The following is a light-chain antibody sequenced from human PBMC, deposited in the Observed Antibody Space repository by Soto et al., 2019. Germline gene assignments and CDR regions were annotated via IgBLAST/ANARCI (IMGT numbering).Light chain of an antibody. Sequence: QSALTQPASVSGSPGQSITMSCTGTSSDVGGYDYVSWYQHFPGKAPKLIIYEVSNRPSGVSNRFSGSKSGNTASLTISGLQAEDEADYYCSSYTSSITVDVVFGGGTKVTVL. CDR2: EVS. CDR3: SSYTSSITVDVV. CDR1: SSDVGGYDY. J-gene: IGLJ2*01. V-gene: IGLV2-14*01.